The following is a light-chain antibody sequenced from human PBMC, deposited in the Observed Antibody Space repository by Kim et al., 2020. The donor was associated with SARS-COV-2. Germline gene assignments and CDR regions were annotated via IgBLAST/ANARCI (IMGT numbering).Light chain of an antibody. Sequence: QSVLTQPPSVSAAPGQKVTISCSGSYYNIGNNYVSWYQQLPRTAPKLLIYDNDKRPSGIPDRFSGSKSGTSATLGITGLQTGDEADYYCGTWDSSLSLWVFGEGTQLTVL. CDR3: GTWDSSLSLWV. CDR2: DND. J-gene: IGLJ3*02. V-gene: IGLV1-51*01. CDR1: YYNIGNNY.